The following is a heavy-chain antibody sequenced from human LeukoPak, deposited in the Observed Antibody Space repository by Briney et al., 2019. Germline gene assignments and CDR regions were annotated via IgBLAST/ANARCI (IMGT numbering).Heavy chain of an antibody. Sequence: PGGSLRLSCAASGFTFSSYWMSWIRQPPGKGLEWIGYIYYSGSTNYNPSLKSRVTISVDTSKNQFSLKLSSVTAADTAVYYCARDPGYSSGWYSIGDWGQGTLVTVSS. J-gene: IGHJ4*02. D-gene: IGHD6-19*01. V-gene: IGHV4-59*01. CDR1: GFTFSSYW. CDR3: ARDPGYSSGWYSIGD. CDR2: IYYSGST.